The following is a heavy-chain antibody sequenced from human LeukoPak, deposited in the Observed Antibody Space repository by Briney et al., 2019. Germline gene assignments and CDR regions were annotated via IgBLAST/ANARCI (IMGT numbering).Heavy chain of an antibody. Sequence: SQTLSLTCAISGDSVSSNSAAWSWIRQSPSRGLEWLGRTYYRSKWYNDYAVPVRGRITVNPDTSKNQFSLHLNSVTPEDTAVYYCARRLTQYDCFDPWGQGILVTVSS. CDR3: ARRLTQYDCFDP. CDR1: GDSVSSNSAA. D-gene: IGHD2-2*01. CDR2: TYYRSKWYN. J-gene: IGHJ5*02. V-gene: IGHV6-1*01.